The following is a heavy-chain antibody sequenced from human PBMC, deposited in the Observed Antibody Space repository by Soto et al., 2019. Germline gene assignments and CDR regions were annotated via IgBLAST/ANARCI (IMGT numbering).Heavy chain of an antibody. V-gene: IGHV3-23*01. CDR1: GITFSSYA. CDR3: AKNGTALVYYYGMDV. CDR2: ISGSGGST. Sequence: GSLRLSCAASGITFSSYAMSCVRQAPGKGLEWVSAISGSGGSTYYADSVKGRFTISRDNSKNTLYLQMNSLRAEDTAVYYCAKNGTALVYYYGMDVWGQGTTVTVSS. D-gene: IGHD5-18*01. J-gene: IGHJ6*02.